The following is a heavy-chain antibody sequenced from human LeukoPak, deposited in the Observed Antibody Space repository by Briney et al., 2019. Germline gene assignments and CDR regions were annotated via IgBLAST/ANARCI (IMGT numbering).Heavy chain of an antibody. Sequence: KTAETLSLTCTVSGGSISSYYWSWIRQPPGKGLEWIGYIYYSGSTNYNPSLKSRVTISVDTSKNQFSLKLSSVTAADTAVYYCARVLPMVRGVIYYYYYMDVWGKGTTVTVSS. J-gene: IGHJ6*03. D-gene: IGHD3-10*01. CDR1: GGSISSYY. CDR3: ARVLPMVRGVIYYYYYMDV. V-gene: IGHV4-59*01. CDR2: IYYSGST.